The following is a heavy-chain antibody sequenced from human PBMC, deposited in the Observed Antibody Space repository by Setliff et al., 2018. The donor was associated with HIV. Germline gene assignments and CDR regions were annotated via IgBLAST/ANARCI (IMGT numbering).Heavy chain of an antibody. CDR2: VWHSGST. D-gene: IGHD4-17*01. V-gene: IGHV4-38-2*02. Sequence: SETLSLTCTVSGYSISSGYFWGWIRQPPGKGLEWIGSVWHSGSTYYNPSLKSRVTVLIDTSNNQFSLKLNSVAAAETAVYYCARMYGDYIGHSDFWGRGTLVTVSS. J-gene: IGHJ4*02. CDR3: ARMYGDYIGHSDF. CDR1: GYSISSGYF.